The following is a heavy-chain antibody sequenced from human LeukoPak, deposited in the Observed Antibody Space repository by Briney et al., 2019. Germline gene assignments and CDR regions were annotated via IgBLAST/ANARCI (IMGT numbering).Heavy chain of an antibody. CDR3: ARALGYCTNGVCHRRFDC. CDR2: IREDGSET. Sequence: GGSLRLPCEGSAFIFSGYWMNWVRQTPGKGLEWVASIREDGSETQYVDSVKGRFTISRDNTKSSLFLQLNSLRAEDTAVYYCARALGYCTNGVCHRRFDCWGQGTLVAVSS. CDR1: AFIFSGYW. V-gene: IGHV3-7*03. D-gene: IGHD2-8*01. J-gene: IGHJ4*02.